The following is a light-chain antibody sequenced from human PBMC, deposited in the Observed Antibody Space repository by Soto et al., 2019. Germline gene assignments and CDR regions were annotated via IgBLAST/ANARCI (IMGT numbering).Light chain of an antibody. CDR2: AAS. J-gene: IGKJ5*01. Sequence: DIQMTQSPSSLSASVGDRVTITCRASQTINIHLNWYQQKSGKAPKFLIHAASSLQSGVPSRFSGSGFGKEFTLTINSLQPEVFEIYYCKQSYSVPITLGKGKRLEI. CDR1: QTINIH. V-gene: IGKV1-39*01. CDR3: KQSYSVPIT.